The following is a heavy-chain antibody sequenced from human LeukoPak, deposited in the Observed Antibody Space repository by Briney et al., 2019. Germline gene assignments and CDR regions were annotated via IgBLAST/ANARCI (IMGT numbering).Heavy chain of an antibody. Sequence: PSETLSLTCAVYGGSFSGYYWSWIRQPPGKGLEWIGEINHSGSTNYNPSLKSRVTISVDTSKNQFSLKLSSVTAADTAVYYCARAYSSSWYVADWFDPWGQGTLVTVSS. J-gene: IGHJ5*02. V-gene: IGHV4-34*01. D-gene: IGHD6-13*01. CDR1: GGSFSGYY. CDR3: ARAYSSSWYVADWFDP. CDR2: INHSGST.